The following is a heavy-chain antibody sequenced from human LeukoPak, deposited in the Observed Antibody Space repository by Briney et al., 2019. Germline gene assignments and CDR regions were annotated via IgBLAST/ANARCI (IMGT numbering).Heavy chain of an antibody. CDR2: ISWNSGSI. D-gene: IGHD3-3*01. CDR3: AKGVVITSPFDY. J-gene: IGHJ4*02. CDR1: GFTFSSYA. V-gene: IGHV3-9*01. Sequence: GGSLRLSCAASGFTFSSYAMHWVRQAPGKGLEWVSGISWNSGSIGYADSVKGRFTISRDNAKNSLYLQMNSLRAEDTALYYCAKGVVITSPFDYWGQGTLVTVSS.